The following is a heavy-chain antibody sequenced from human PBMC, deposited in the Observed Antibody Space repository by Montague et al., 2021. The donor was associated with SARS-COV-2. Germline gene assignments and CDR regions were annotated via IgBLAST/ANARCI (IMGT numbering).Heavy chain of an antibody. CDR3: ARDQHYYGLNGYPDF. D-gene: IGHD3-10*01. CDR1: GVSVTNNY. Sequence: SETLSLTCTVSGVSVTNNYWSWIRQPPGKGLEWVGDVFNNKSTNYNPSLKSRVAISVDTSKKQFSLRLNSVTSADTAVYYCARDQHYYGLNGYPDFWDQGTLVTVSS. J-gene: IGHJ4*02. V-gene: IGHV4-4*08. CDR2: VFNNKST.